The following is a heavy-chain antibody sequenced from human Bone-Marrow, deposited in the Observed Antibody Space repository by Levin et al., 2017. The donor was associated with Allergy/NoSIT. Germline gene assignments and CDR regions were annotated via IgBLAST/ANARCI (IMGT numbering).Heavy chain of an antibody. CDR2: ISYDGSNK. D-gene: IGHD3-9*01. CDR1: GFTFSSYA. CDR3: ARGGDYDILTGHRKRPWFDP. V-gene: IGHV3-30-3*01. J-gene: IGHJ5*02. Sequence: GGSLRLSCAASGFTFSSYAMHWVRQAPGKGLEWVAVISYDGSNKYYADSVKGRFTISRDNSKNTLYLQMNSLRAEDTAVYYCARGGDYDILTGHRKRPWFDPWGQGTLVTVSS.